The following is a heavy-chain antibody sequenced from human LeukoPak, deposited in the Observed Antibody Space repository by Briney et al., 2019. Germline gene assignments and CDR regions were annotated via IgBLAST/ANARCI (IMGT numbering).Heavy chain of an antibody. CDR1: GGSISSGGYY. CDR2: IYYSGST. V-gene: IGHV4-31*03. D-gene: IGHD3-16*01. CDR3: AREGLGIPLQTDWYFDL. J-gene: IGHJ2*01. Sequence: PSETLSLTCTVSGGSISSGGYYWSWIRQHPGKGLEWIGYIYYSGSTYYNPSLKSRATISVDTSKNQFSLKLSSVTAADTAVYYCAREGLGIPLQTDWYFDLWGRGTLVTVSS.